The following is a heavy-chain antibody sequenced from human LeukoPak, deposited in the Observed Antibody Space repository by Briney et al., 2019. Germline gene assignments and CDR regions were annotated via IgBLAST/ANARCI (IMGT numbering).Heavy chain of an antibody. CDR1: GGSFSGYY. CDR3: AEGKGSTRWCGFFGL. V-gene: IGHV4-34*01. D-gene: IGHD2-2*01. J-gene: IGHJ2*01. Sequence: SETLSLTCAVYGGSFSGYYWSWIRQPPGKGLEWIGEINHSGSTNYNPSLKSRVTISVDTSKNQFSLKLSSVTAADTAVYYCAEGKGSTRWCGFFGLWGRGTLVTVSS. CDR2: INHSGST.